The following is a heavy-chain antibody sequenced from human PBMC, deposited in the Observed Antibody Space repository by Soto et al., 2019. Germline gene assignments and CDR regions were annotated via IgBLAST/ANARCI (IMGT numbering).Heavy chain of an antibody. V-gene: IGHV1-69*01. CDR3: ARCLAPVSGLDV. CDR2: IIPIFVTA. Sequence: QVQLVQSGAEVKKPGSSVKVSCKASGATFSSYAISWVRQAPGQGLEWMGGIIPIFVTANYAQKCQGRVTITAGESTSTAYMELSSLISEDTAVYYCARCLAPVSGLDVRCQGTTATASS. CDR1: GATFSSYA. J-gene: IGHJ6*02.